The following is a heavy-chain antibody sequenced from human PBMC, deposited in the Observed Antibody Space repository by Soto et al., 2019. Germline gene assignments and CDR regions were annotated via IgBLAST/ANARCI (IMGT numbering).Heavy chain of an antibody. J-gene: IGHJ6*02. CDR2: ISGSGGST. CDR3: ATWGQWLYYYYGMDV. Sequence: GGSLRFSCAASGFTFSSYAMSWVRQAPGKGLEWVSAISGSGGSTYYADSVKGRFTISRDNSKNTLYLQMNSLRAEDTAVYYCATWGQWLYYYYGMDVWGQGTTVTVSS. V-gene: IGHV3-23*01. D-gene: IGHD6-19*01. CDR1: GFTFSSYA.